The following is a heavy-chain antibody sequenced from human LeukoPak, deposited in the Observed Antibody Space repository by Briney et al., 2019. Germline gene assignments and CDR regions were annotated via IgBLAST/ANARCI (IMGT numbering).Heavy chain of an antibody. D-gene: IGHD5-12*01. CDR1: GYTFTSYD. CDR3: ARVALSGEGGWAFDI. CDR2: INPNSGGT. V-gene: IGHV1-2*04. Sequence: GASVKVSCKASGYTFTSYDINWVRQAPGQGLEWMGWINPNSGGTNYAQKFQGWVTMTRDTSISTAYMELSRLRSDDTAVYYCARVALSGEGGWAFDIWGQGTMVTVSS. J-gene: IGHJ3*02.